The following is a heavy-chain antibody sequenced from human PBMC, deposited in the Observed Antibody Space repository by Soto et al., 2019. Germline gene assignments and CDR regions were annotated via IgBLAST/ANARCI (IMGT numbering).Heavy chain of an antibody. Sequence: EVQLLESGGGLVQPGRSLRLSCAASGFTFNNYAMSWVRQAPGQGLDWVSAISGSSGTIYYADSVKGRFTISRDNTNNVLYLQMNSLRAEDAAVYYCYKFFGEAASNFVWHWSFHSWGQGTLVTVSS. J-gene: IGHJ4*02. CDR1: GFTFNNYA. CDR3: YKFFGEAASNFVWHWSFHS. V-gene: IGHV3-23*01. CDR2: ISGSSGTI. D-gene: IGHD2-8*02.